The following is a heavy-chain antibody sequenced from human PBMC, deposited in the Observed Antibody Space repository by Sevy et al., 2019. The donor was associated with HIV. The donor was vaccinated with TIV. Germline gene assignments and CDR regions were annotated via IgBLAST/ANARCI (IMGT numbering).Heavy chain of an antibody. CDR2: IYCGGST. J-gene: IGHJ4*02. CDR3: ARGRITFFDD. D-gene: IGHD3-16*01. CDR1: GGPISTSTNF. Sequence: SETLSLTCIVSGGPISTSTNFWGSIRQPPGKGLDWIGSIYCGGSTYYNPYLKSRVAISVDTSKNQFSLKVNSVSAADTAVYYYARGRITFFDDWGQGALVTVSS. V-gene: IGHV4-39*01.